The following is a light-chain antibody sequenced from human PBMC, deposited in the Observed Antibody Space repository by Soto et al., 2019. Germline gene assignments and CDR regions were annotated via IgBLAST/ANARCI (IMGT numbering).Light chain of an antibody. CDR3: QQYNSYSLT. V-gene: IGKV1-9*01. J-gene: IGKJ1*01. CDR2: VAS. CDR1: QAISSH. Sequence: DIQMTQSPSTLSASVGDRVTITCRASQAISSHLAWYQQKPGKAPKLLVYVASTLQSGVPSRFSGSGSGTDFSLSINSLQPEDFATYYCQQYNSYSLTFGQGTKVDIK.